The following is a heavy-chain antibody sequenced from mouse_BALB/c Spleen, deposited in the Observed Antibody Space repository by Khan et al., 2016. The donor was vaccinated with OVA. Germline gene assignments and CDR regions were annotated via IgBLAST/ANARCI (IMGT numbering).Heavy chain of an antibody. CDR2: IWGGGGT. CDR1: GFSLSRYN. D-gene: IGHD2-14*01. CDR3: ARAYYRDDGYYAMDY. Sequence: QVQLKQSGPGLVSPSPSLSITCTVSGFSLSRYNIHWVRQPPGKGLEWLGMIWGGGGTAYNSTLNSRLSTSKDNSKSQVFLKKNSLHTDDTDMYYCARAYYRDDGYYAMDYWGQGTSVTVSS. V-gene: IGHV2-6-4*01. J-gene: IGHJ4*01.